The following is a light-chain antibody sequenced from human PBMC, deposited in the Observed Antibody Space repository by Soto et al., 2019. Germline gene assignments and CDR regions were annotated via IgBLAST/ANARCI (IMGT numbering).Light chain of an antibody. Sequence: VLTQSPGTLSLSPGERATLSCRASQSVSSGYLAWYQQKPGQAPRLLIYGASTRATGIPDRFSGSGSGTDFTLTISRLEPEDFAVYYCQQYSSSPSITFAQGTRLEIK. CDR2: GAS. J-gene: IGKJ5*01. CDR1: QSVSSGY. V-gene: IGKV3-20*01. CDR3: QQYSSSPSIT.